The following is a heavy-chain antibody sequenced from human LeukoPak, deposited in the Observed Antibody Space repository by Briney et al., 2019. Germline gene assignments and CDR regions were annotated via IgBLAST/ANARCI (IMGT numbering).Heavy chain of an antibody. CDR1: GGSFSGYY. CDR2: ISHSGST. CDR3: ARVGYGDYAPD. D-gene: IGHD4-17*01. V-gene: IGHV4-34*01. Sequence: SETLSLTCAVYGGSFSGYYWSWIRQPPGKGLEWIGEISHSGSTNYNPSLKSRVTISVDTSKNQFSLKLSSVTAADTAVYYCARVGYGDYAPDWGQGTLVTVSS. J-gene: IGHJ4*02.